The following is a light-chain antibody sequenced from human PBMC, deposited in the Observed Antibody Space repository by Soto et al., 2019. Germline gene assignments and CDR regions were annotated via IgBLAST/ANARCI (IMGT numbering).Light chain of an antibody. Sequence: DIQMTQSPCSLSASIGDSVTITCRASQYIGNYLNWYQQKPGKAPKVLICAASSLQSGVPSRFSGAAFGTDFTLTISSLQVEDFATYYCQQSFSTPRTFGQGTKVDIK. CDR2: AAS. CDR1: QYIGNY. V-gene: IGKV1-39*01. J-gene: IGKJ1*01. CDR3: QQSFSTPRT.